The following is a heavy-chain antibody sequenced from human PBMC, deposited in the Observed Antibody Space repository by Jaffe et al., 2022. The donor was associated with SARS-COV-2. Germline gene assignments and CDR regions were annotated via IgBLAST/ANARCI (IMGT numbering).Heavy chain of an antibody. CDR1: GGAIDNYY. J-gene: IGHJ6*02. V-gene: IGHV4-59*01. CDR2: IYYTGST. Sequence: QVHLQESGPGLVKPAETLSLTCNVSGGAIDNYYWSWIRQSPRKGLEWIGFIYYTGSTNYNPSLKSRVTISIDTSKNQFSLRLTSVTTADTAVYYCVRDGGRGSSTSPFYYYGVDVWGPGTTVTVSS. CDR3: VRDGGRGSSTSPFYYYGVDV. D-gene: IGHD3-16*01.